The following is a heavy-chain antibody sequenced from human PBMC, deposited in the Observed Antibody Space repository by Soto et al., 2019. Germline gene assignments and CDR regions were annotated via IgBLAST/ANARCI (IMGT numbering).Heavy chain of an antibody. CDR2: ISSSGGAI. V-gene: IGHV3-48*02. CDR1: GFIFSDYT. D-gene: IGHD6-13*01. CDR3: ARDHGGSTWFVGVYYFFGMDV. J-gene: IGHJ6*02. Sequence: EVQLVESGGDLVQPGGSLRLSCAASGFIFSDYTMTWVLQAPGRGLEFVSHISSSGGAIFYAESVKGRFTVSRDNAKNSLYLQMNSLRDGDTAVYFCARDHGGSTWFVGVYYFFGMDVWGQGTAVTVSS.